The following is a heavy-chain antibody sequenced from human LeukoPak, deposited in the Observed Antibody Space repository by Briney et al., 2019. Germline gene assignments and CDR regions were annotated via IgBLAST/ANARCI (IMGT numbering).Heavy chain of an antibody. CDR2: INWNGGST. CDR3: ARANGYSSSYGY. CDR1: GFTLDDYG. V-gene: IGHV3-20*04. D-gene: IGHD6-6*01. J-gene: IGHJ4*02. Sequence: GGSLRLSCAASGFTLDDYGMSWVRQAPAKGLEGVSGINWNGGSTGYADSVKGRFTISRDNAKNSLYLQMNSLRAEDTALYYCARANGYSSSYGYWGQGTLVTVSS.